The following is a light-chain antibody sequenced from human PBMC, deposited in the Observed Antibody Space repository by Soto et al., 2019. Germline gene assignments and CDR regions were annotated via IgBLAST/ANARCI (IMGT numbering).Light chain of an antibody. CDR3: NSFASSNSLI. J-gene: IGLJ2*01. V-gene: IGLV2-14*01. CDR1: SGDIGGYNY. Sequence: QSALTQPASVSGSLGQSITISCTGTSGDIGGYNYVSWYQQHPGKAPKLIIYEVSYRPSGVSNRFSASKSANTASLTISGLQAEDEADYYCNSFASSNSLIFGGGTKLTVL. CDR2: EVS.